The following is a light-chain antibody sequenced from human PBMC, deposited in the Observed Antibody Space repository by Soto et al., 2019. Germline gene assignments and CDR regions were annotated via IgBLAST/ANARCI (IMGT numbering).Light chain of an antibody. CDR3: QQYNSYSIT. Sequence: DIQMTQSPSTLSASVGDRVSISCRARQSISRWLAWYQQKPGKAPKLLIYKASSLKSGVPSRFRGSGSGTAFTLAISSLQPDDFATYYFQQYNSYSITFGPGTKVDIK. V-gene: IGKV1-5*03. CDR2: KAS. CDR1: QSISRW. J-gene: IGKJ3*01.